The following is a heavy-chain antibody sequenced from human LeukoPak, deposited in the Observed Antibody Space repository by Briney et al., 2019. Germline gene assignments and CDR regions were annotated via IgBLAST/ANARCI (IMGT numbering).Heavy chain of an antibody. V-gene: IGHV1-69*06. J-gene: IGHJ4*02. D-gene: IGHD3-10*01. CDR1: GGTFSSYA. CDR2: IIPIFGTA. CDR3: ARETGSGYLDY. Sequence: SVKVSCKASGGTFSSYAIIWVRQAPGQGLEWMGRIIPIFGTANYAQKFQGRVTITADKSTSTAYMELSSLRSEDTAVYYCARETGSGYLDYWGQGTLVTVSS.